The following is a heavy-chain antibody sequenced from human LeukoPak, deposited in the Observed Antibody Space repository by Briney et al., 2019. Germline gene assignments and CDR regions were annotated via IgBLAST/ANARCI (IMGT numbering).Heavy chain of an antibody. J-gene: IGHJ4*02. CDR3: ARLSAPGYSSGWYEFDY. V-gene: IGHV4-39*01. CDR1: GGSISSSSYN. D-gene: IGHD6-19*01. CDR2: IYYSGST. Sequence: SETPSLTCTVSGGSISSSSYNWGWIRQPPGKGLEWIGSIYYSGSTYYNPSLKSRVTISVDTSKNQFSLKLSSVTAADTAVYYCARLSAPGYSSGWYEFDYWGQGTLVTVSS.